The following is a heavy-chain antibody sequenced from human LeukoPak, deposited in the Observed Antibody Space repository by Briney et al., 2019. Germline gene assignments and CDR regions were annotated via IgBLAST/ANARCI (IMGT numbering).Heavy chain of an antibody. CDR3: TRQGI. CDR1: GFTFSSYS. CDR2: INKDGSTK. J-gene: IGHJ3*02. V-gene: IGHV3-7*04. Sequence: GSLRLSCAGSGFTFSSYSMNWVRQAPGKGLEWVAYINKDGSTKHYVDSVKGRLTISRDNAKNSLYLQMNSLRAEDTAVYYCTRQGIWGPGTMVTVSS.